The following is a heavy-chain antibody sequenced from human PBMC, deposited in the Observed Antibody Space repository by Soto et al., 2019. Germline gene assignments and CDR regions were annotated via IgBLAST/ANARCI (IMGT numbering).Heavy chain of an antibody. Sequence: PTLSLTCAICGDSVSSNSAAWNWIRQSPSRGLEWLGRTYYRSKWYNDYAVSVKSRITINPDTSKNQFSLQLNSVTPEDTAVYYCARAGDSSSSYYYYGMDVWGQGTTVTVSS. CDR3: ARAGDSSSSYYYYGMDV. D-gene: IGHD6-6*01. CDR1: GDSVSSNSAA. J-gene: IGHJ6*02. V-gene: IGHV6-1*01. CDR2: TYYRSKWYN.